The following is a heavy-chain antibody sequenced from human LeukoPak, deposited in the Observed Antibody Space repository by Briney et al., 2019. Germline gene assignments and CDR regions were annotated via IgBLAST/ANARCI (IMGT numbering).Heavy chain of an antibody. V-gene: IGHV4-39*01. CDR2: GYYSGST. Sequence: SQTLSLTCTVSRGSISSGDYYWSWIRQPPGKGLEWIGSGYYSGSTYYDPSLKSRVTISVDTSRNQFSLRLSSVTAADTAVYYCARHAEGCSGTSCYGDLDSWGQGTLVTVSS. J-gene: IGHJ4*02. CDR1: RGSISSGDYY. CDR3: ARHAEGCSGTSCYGDLDS. D-gene: IGHD2-2*01.